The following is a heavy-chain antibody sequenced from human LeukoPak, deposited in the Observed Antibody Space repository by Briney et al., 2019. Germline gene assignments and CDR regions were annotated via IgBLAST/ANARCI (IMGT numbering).Heavy chain of an antibody. Sequence: RASVKVSCKASGSTFSSYAISWVRQAPGQGLEWMGGIIPIFGTANYAQKFQGRVTITTDESTSTAYMELSSLRSEDTAVYYCAAGAIFGLPSYYYYYYMDVWGKGTTVTVSS. CDR2: IIPIFGTA. CDR3: AAGAIFGLPSYYYYYYMDV. CDR1: GSTFSSYA. D-gene: IGHD3/OR15-3a*01. V-gene: IGHV1-69*05. J-gene: IGHJ6*03.